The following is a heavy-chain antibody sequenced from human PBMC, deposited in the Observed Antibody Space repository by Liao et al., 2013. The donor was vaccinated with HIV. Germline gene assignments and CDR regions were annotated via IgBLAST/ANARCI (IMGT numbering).Heavy chain of an antibody. D-gene: IGHD3-22*01. J-gene: IGHJ6*03. CDR3: ARARAADGYSYFYMDV. Sequence: QVQLQESGPGLVKPSETLSLTCTVSGGSISSYYWSWIRQPAGKGLEWIGRIYTSGSTNYNPSLKSRVTMSVDTSKNQFSLKLSSVTVADTAVYYCARARAADGYSYFYMDVWAKGATVTVSS. CDR1: GGSISSYY. CDR2: IYTSGST. V-gene: IGHV4-4*07.